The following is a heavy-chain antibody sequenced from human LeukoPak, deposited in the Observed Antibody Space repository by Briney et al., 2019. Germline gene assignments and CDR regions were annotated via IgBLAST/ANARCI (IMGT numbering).Heavy chain of an antibody. V-gene: IGHV4-61*02. J-gene: IGHJ3*02. CDR2: IYTSGST. Sequence: SETLSLTCTVSGGSISSGSYYWSWIRQPAGKGLEWIGRIYTSGSTNYNPSLKSRVTISVDTSKNQFSLKLSSVTAADTAVYYCASVFSSWGAFDIWGQGTMVTVSS. D-gene: IGHD3-16*01. CDR3: ASVFSSWGAFDI. CDR1: GGSISSGSYY.